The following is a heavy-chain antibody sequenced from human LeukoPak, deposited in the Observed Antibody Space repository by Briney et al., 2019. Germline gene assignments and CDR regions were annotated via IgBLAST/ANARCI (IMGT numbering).Heavy chain of an antibody. CDR3: AKDSDFDFWSGYYDY. D-gene: IGHD3-3*01. V-gene: IGHV3-43*02. CDR2: ISGDGGST. J-gene: IGHJ4*02. Sequence: QPGGSLSLSCAASGFTFGDYAMHWVRQAPGKGLEWVSLISGDGGSTYYADSVKGRFTISRDNSKNSLYLQMNSLRTEDTALYYCAKDSDFDFWSGYYDYWGQGTLVTVSS. CDR1: GFTFGDYA.